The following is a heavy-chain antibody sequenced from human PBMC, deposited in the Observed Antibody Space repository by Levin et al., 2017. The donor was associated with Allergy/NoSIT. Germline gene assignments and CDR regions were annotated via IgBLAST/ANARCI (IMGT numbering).Heavy chain of an antibody. CDR3: AKDPNGDYIGAFDS. V-gene: IGHV3-23*01. D-gene: IGHD4-17*01. CDR2: ISGTSGVI. J-gene: IGHJ3*01. CDR1: GLTFIRYA. Sequence: GESLKISCAASGLTFIRYAMTWVRQAPGKGLEWVSSISGTSGVIYYADSVKGRFTISRDNSRNTVYLQMNSLRAEDSALYYCAKDPNGDYIGAFDSWGQGTMVTVSS.